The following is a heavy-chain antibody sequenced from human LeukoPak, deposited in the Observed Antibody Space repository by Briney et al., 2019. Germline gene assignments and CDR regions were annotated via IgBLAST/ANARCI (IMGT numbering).Heavy chain of an antibody. D-gene: IGHD3-22*01. J-gene: IGHJ3*02. Sequence: SETLSLTCTVSGGSISSYYWSWIRQPPGKGLEWIGYIYYSGSTNHNPSLKSRVTISVDTSKNQFSLKLSSVTAADTAVYYCARPTTYYYDSSGYYPPDGAFDIWGQGTMVTVSS. CDR3: ARPTTYYYDSSGYYPPDGAFDI. CDR2: IYYSGST. V-gene: IGHV4-59*01. CDR1: GGSISSYY.